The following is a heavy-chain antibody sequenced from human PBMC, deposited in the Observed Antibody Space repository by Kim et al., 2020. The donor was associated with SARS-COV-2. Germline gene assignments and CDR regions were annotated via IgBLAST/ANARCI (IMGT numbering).Heavy chain of an antibody. J-gene: IGHJ4*02. Sequence: SETLSLTCAVYGGSFSGYYWSWIRQPPGKGLEWIGEINHSGSTNYNPSLKSRVTISVDTSKNQFSLKLSSVTAADTAVYYCASLGHYGDPHGDDYWGQGTLVTVSS. D-gene: IGHD4-17*01. CDR1: GGSFSGYY. CDR2: INHSGST. CDR3: ASLGHYGDPHGDDY. V-gene: IGHV4-34*01.